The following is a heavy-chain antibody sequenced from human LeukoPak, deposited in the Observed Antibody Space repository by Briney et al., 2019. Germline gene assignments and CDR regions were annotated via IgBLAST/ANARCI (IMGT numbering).Heavy chain of an antibody. CDR1: VFTFSDYN. J-gene: IGHJ6*03. CDR2: ISRSGSTK. CDR3: ARVLRYCSGGNCYSGGLGYMDV. D-gene: IGHD2-15*01. V-gene: IGHV3-11*01. Sequence: GGSLRLSCAASVFTFSDYNMRWIRHAPGKGLEWVSSISRSGSTKYYADSVKGRFTISRDNAKNSLFLQMNSLRAEDTAVYYCARVLRYCSGGNCYSGGLGYMDVWGKGTTVTISS.